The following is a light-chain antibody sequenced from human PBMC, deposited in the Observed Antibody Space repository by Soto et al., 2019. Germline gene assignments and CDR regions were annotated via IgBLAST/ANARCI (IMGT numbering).Light chain of an antibody. V-gene: IGKV3-11*01. CDR3: QQRSNWPLT. CDR1: QSVSSY. J-gene: IGKJ4*01. Sequence: EIVLTQSPATLSLSPGERATLSCRASQSVSSYLAWYQQKPGPAPRLLIYDASKRPTGIPERFNGSGSGTDFTLPISSLEPEDFAVYYCQQRSNWPLTFGGGTKVEIK. CDR2: DAS.